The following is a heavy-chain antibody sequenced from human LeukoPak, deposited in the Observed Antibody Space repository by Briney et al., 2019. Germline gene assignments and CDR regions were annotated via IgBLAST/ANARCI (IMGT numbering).Heavy chain of an antibody. CDR3: AKVGTNFLRYHFDS. D-gene: IGHD1-1*01. CDR2: MSYDGSSK. J-gene: IGHJ4*02. Sequence: GGSLRLSCAASGFTFSSYAMHWVRQAPGKGLEWVAVMSYDGSSKYYADSVKGRFTISRDNSKNTLYLQMNSLRAEDTAVYYCAKVGTNFLRYHFDSWGRGTLVIVSS. CDR1: GFTFSSYA. V-gene: IGHV3-30-3*01.